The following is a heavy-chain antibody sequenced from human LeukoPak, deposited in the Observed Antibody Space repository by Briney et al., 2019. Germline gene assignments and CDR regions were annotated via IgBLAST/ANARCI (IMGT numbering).Heavy chain of an antibody. Sequence: PGGSLRLYCAASGFTFSSYWMSWVRQSPGKGLEWVANIKQDGSEKYYVDSVKGRFTISRDNAKNSLYLQMNSLRAEDTAVYYCARDVRYYYDSSGYSTYFDYWGQGTLVTVSS. D-gene: IGHD3-22*01. CDR3: ARDVRYYYDSSGYSTYFDY. V-gene: IGHV3-7*03. CDR1: GFTFSSYW. J-gene: IGHJ4*02. CDR2: IKQDGSEK.